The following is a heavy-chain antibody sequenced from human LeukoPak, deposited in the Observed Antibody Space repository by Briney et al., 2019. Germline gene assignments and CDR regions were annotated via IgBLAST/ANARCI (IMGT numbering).Heavy chain of an antibody. J-gene: IGHJ4*02. CDR1: GGSISSSSYY. V-gene: IGHV4-39*07. CDR2: LYDSGST. Sequence: ASETLSLTCTVSGGSISSSSYYWDWIRQPPGKGLEWIGNLYDSGSTHYNPSLRSRVTISADTSKNQFSLKLSSVTAADTAVYYCAREGGPYRPLDYSGQGTLVTVAS. CDR3: AREGGPYRPLDY.